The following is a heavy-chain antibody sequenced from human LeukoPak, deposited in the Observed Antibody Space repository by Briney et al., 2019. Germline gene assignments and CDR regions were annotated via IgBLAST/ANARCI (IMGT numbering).Heavy chain of an antibody. CDR1: GYSFTSYW. CDR3: ARGGIDCSGGSCCLVWFDP. Sequence: GESLKISCKGSGYSFTSYWIGWVRQMPGKGLEWMGIIYPGDSDTRYSPSFQGQVTISADKSISTAYLQWSSLKASDTAMYYCARGGIDCSGGSCCLVWFDPWGQGTLVTVSS. D-gene: IGHD2-15*01. CDR2: IYPGDSDT. V-gene: IGHV5-51*01. J-gene: IGHJ5*02.